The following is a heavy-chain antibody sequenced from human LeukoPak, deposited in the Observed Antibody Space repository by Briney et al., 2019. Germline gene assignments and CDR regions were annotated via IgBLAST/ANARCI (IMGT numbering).Heavy chain of an antibody. CDR3: ARDMASGSYGAFDI. Sequence: ASVKVSCKASGYTFTSYGISWVRQAPGQGLEWMGWISAYNGNTNYAQKLQGRVTMTTDTSTSTAYMELRSLRSDDTPVYYCARDMASGSYGAFDIWGQGTMVTVSS. D-gene: IGHD1-26*01. CDR2: ISAYNGNT. J-gene: IGHJ3*02. V-gene: IGHV1-18*01. CDR1: GYTFTSYG.